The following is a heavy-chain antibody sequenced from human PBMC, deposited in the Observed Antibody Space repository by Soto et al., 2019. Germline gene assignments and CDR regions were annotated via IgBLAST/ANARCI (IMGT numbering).Heavy chain of an antibody. CDR3: ARVFGSGTQSAFFFDY. CDR2: ISAYNVNT. V-gene: IGHV1-18*04. D-gene: IGHD3-10*01. J-gene: IGHJ4*02. CDR1: GYTFTSSG. Sequence: QVQLVQSGGEVKKPGASVKVSCKASGYTFTSSGISWVRQAPGQGLEWMGWISAYNVNTNYGQKFQGRVTMTTDTSTSTAYMELRSLRFYDTAVYYCARVFGSGTQSAFFFDYWGQGTLVTVSS.